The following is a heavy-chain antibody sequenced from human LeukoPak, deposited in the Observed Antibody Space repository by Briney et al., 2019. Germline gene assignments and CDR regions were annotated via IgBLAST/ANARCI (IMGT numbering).Heavy chain of an antibody. CDR2: IFPGDSDR. V-gene: IGHV5-51*01. Sequence: GESLEISCKTSGYNFAKYWIGWVRQMPGKGLELMGVIFPGDSDRNYSPSFQGQVTISADKSTNTVYLQWSSLKASDTAIYFCARHGPPAPPFYYYYYMDVWGKGTTVTVSS. J-gene: IGHJ6*03. CDR3: ARHGPPAPPFYYYYYMDV. CDR1: GYNFAKYW.